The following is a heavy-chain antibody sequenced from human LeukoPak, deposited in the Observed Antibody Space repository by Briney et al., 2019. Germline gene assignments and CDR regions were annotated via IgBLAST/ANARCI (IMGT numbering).Heavy chain of an antibody. Sequence: SETLSLTCTVSAGSISSYYWSWIRQPAGKGLEWIGRIYTSGSTNYNPSLKSRVTMSVDTSKNQFSLKLSSVTAAVTDVYYCARAVAMYGDRSPFDYWGQGTLLTVSS. CDR2: IYTSGST. D-gene: IGHD4-17*01. J-gene: IGHJ4*02. CDR3: ARAVAMYGDRSPFDY. CDR1: AGSISSYY. V-gene: IGHV4-4*07.